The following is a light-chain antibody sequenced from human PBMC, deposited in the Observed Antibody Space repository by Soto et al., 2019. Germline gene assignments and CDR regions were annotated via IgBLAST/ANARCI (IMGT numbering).Light chain of an antibody. CDR3: HQRMNWSPWT. CDR2: GAS. J-gene: IGKJ1*01. Sequence: EIGLTQCPGSVSLSPMLIATLSFVASKSASSSYLAWYQQKPGQAPRLLIYGASSRVNGMPDWCSGRGSGTDFSITISTLAPEDFAFYYCHQRMNWSPWTFGHGTKVDIK. V-gene: IGKV3D-20*02. CDR1: KSASSSY.